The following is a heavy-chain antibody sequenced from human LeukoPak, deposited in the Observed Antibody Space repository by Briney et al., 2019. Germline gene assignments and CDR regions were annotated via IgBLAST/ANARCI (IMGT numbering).Heavy chain of an antibody. V-gene: IGHV3-30*04. J-gene: IGHJ6*03. D-gene: IGHD6-6*01. Sequence: GTSLRLSCEASGFTFSTFPMHWVRQTPDKRLEWVGFISDDGRDTYYADSVKGRFTISRDNPNNTLYLQMNSLSPEDTAVVYCARVGRVSIYPSYMDVWGKGTTVTVSS. CDR1: GFTFSTFP. CDR2: ISDDGRDT. CDR3: ARVGRVSIYPSYMDV.